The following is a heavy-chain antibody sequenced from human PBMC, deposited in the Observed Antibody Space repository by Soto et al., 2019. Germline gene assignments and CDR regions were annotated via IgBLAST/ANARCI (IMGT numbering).Heavy chain of an antibody. Sequence: QVHLQESGPGLVNPSGTLTLTCAVSGGSISSRHWWGSVRQAPGKGLEWIGEIYHSGSTNYNPSLKSRTTPSVDKSKNQFAVNLSAVTAADTAVYYCVRDADETAIVPAPWLVWGRGTMVTVSS. CDR2: IYHSGST. D-gene: IGHD2-21*02. J-gene: IGHJ6*02. CDR1: GGSISSRHW. V-gene: IGHV4-4*02. CDR3: VRDADETAIVPAPWLV.